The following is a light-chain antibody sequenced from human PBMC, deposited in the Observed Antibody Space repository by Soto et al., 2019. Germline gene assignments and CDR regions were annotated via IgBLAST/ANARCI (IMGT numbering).Light chain of an antibody. CDR3: QQYDNWPPYT. CDR1: RSVSTN. V-gene: IGKV3-15*01. J-gene: IGKJ2*01. Sequence: IVMTQSPATLSVSPGDRATLACRASRSVSTNLAWYQQKPGQVPRLLMYGASTRATGIPARFSGSGSGTEFTLTISSLQSEDFAVYYCQQYDNWPPYTFGQGTKVDIK. CDR2: GAS.